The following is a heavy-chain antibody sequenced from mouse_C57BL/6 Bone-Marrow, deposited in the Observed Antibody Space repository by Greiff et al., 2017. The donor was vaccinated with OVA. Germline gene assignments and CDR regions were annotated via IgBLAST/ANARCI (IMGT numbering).Heavy chain of an antibody. J-gene: IGHJ3*01. Sequence: EVKLMESGGGLVKPGGSLKLSCAASGFTFSSYAMSWVRQTPEKRLEWVATISDGGSYTYYTDNVKGRFTISRDNAKNNLYLQMSHLKSEDTAMYYCARGDKTGAWFAYWGQGTLVTVSA. CDR2: ISDGGSYT. V-gene: IGHV5-4*03. D-gene: IGHD4-1*01. CDR1: GFTFSSYA. CDR3: ARGDKTGAWFAY.